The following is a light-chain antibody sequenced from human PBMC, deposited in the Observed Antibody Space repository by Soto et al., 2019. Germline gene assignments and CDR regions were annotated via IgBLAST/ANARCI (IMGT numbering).Light chain of an antibody. V-gene: IGLV2-23*01. CDR3: CSYAGSRV. CDR2: EGS. J-gene: IGLJ1*01. Sequence: QSALTQPASVSGSPGQSITISCTGTSSDVGSYNLVSWYQQHPGKAPKLMIYEGSKRPSGVSNRFSGSKSGNTASLTISGLQAEDEADYSCCSYAGSRVFGTGTQLTVL. CDR1: SSDVGSYNL.